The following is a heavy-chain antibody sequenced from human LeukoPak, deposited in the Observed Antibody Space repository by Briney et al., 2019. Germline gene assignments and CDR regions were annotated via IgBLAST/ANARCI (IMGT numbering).Heavy chain of an antibody. V-gene: IGHV4-59*01. CDR2: IYYSGST. CDR3: ARGAPVTNFDH. D-gene: IGHD4-17*01. Sequence: SETRSLTCTVSGGSISFYYWSWIRQPPGKGLEWIGYIYYSGSTNYNPSLKSRVTISVDTSKNQFSLKLSSVTAADTAVYYCARGAPVTNFDHWRQGTLVTVSS. J-gene: IGHJ4*02. CDR1: GGSISFYY.